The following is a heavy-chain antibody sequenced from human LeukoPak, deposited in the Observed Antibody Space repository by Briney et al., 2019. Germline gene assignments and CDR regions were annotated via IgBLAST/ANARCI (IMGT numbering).Heavy chain of an antibody. CDR3: STGYGLGTHSTYYFDY. V-gene: IGHV3-15*05. CDR1: GITFNNAW. CDR2: IKSKTDGGTT. D-gene: IGHD3-10*01. J-gene: IGHJ4*02. Sequence: GGSLRLSCAASGITFNNAWMSWVRQVPGKGLEWVGRIKSKTDGGTTDYAAPVKGRFTISRDDSKNTLYLQMNSLKTEDTAVYYCSTGYGLGTHSTYYFDYWGQGTLVTVSS.